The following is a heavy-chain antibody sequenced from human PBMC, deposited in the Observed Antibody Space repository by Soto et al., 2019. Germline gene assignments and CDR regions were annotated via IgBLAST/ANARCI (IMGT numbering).Heavy chain of an antibody. V-gene: IGHV1-8*01. J-gene: IGHJ5*02. CDR3: XXXXXXXXXXXXXXX. CDR1: GYTFTTYN. Sequence: QVQLVQSGAEVKKPGASVKVSCKASGYTFTTYNINWVRQATGQGLEWMGWMNPFTGNTGYAQKFQGRVTMTRNTSISXAYMXLXXXXXXXXXXXXXXXXXXXXXXXXXXXXWGQGTLVTX. CDR2: MNPFTGNT.